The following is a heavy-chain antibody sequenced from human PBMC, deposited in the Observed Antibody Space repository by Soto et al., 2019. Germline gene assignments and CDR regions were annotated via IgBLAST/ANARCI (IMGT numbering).Heavy chain of an antibody. CDR3: VRGSPTAGIAAAVDAFDI. V-gene: IGHV3-64*01. CDR1: GFTFSSYA. CDR2: ISSNGGST. Sequence: GGSLRLSCAASGFTFSSYAMHWVRQAPGKGLEYVSAISSNGGSTYYANSVKGRFTISRDNSKNTLYLQMGSLRAEDMAVYYCVRGSPTAGIAAAVDAFDIWGQGTMVTVSS. D-gene: IGHD6-13*01. J-gene: IGHJ3*02.